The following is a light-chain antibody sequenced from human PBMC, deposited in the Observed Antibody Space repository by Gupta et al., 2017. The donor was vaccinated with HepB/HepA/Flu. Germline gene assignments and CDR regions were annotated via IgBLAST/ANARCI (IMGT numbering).Light chain of an antibody. V-gene: IGLV2-23*02. J-gene: IGLJ3*02. CDR1: SSDVGSYNL. CDR3: CSYAGSSTSPWV. Sequence: QSALTQPASVSGSPGQSITISCTGTSSDVGSYNLVSWYQQHPGKAPKRMIYEVSKRPSGVSNRFSGSKSGNTASLTISGLQAEDEADYYCCSYAGSSTSPWVYGGGTKLTVL. CDR2: EVS.